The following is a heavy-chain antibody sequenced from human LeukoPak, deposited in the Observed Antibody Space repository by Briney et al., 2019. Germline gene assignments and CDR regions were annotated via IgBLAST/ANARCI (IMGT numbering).Heavy chain of an antibody. CDR2: IYYRGST. D-gene: IGHD3-10*01. V-gene: IGHV4-59*11. CDR3: ARTPLWFGELGAFDI. J-gene: IGHJ3*02. CDR1: RGSISSHY. Sequence: SETLSLTCTVSRGSISSHYWSWGREPPGEGLGGIGYIYYRGSTNYTPSHKSRVTISVATSKNQFSLQLSSVTAVDTAVYSCARTPLWFGELGAFDIWGQGTMVTVSS.